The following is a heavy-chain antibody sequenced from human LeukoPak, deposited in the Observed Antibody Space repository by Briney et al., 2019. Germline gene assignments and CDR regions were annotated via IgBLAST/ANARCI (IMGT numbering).Heavy chain of an antibody. CDR2: INGSGRST. V-gene: IGHV3-23*01. CDR3: AKDRRIRPRSIVVVITTGYYFDY. J-gene: IGHJ4*02. D-gene: IGHD3-22*01. CDR1: GFTFSNFA. Sequence: QSGGSLRLSCAASGFTFSNFAMTWVRQVPGKGLEWVSVINGSGRSTYNADSVRGRFTISRDNSKNTLYLQMNSLRAEDTAVYYCAKDRRIRPRSIVVVITTGYYFDYWGQGTLVTVSS.